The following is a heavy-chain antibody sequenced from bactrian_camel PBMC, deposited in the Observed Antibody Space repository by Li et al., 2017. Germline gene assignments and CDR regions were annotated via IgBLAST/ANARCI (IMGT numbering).Heavy chain of an antibody. CDR1: AGTCSHYC. Sequence: HVQLVESGGGSVQAGGSLRLSCRASAGTCSHYCMGWFRQAPGKEREEVGVFDSDDSISYREPVKGRFTISQDNAENTLYLQMNSLKPEDTAMYYCAAQPGLKVVNNRKMYVKAENFNYWGQGTQVTV. J-gene: IGHJ4*01. V-gene: IGHV3S57*01. CDR3: AAQPGLKVVNNRKMYVKAENFNY. CDR2: FDSDDSI. D-gene: IGHD1*01.